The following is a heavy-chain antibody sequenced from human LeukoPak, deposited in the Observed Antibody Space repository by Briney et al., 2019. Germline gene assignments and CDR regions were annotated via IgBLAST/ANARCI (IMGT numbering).Heavy chain of an antibody. V-gene: IGHV3-9*01. CDR1: GFTFDDYA. Sequence: PGGSLRLSCAASGFTFDDYAMHWVRQAPGKGLEWVSGISWNSGSIGYADSVKGRFTISRDNAKNSLYLQMNSLRAEDTALYYCAKGRDPDYYYYGMDVWGQGTTVTVPS. CDR3: AKGRDPDYYYYGMDV. CDR2: ISWNSGSI. J-gene: IGHJ6*02.